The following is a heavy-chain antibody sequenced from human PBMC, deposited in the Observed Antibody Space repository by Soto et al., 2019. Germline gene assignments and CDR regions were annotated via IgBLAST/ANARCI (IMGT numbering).Heavy chain of an antibody. CDR2: MNPNSGNT. V-gene: IGHV1-8*01. Sequence: QVQLVQSGAEVKKPGASVKVSCKASGYTFTSYDINWVRQATGQGLEWMGWMNPNSGNTGYAQKFQGRVTMTRNTSISTAYMELSSLRSEDTAVYYCTRDGMITFGGVIANFDWGQGTLVTVSS. D-gene: IGHD3-16*02. CDR3: TRDGMITFGGVIANFD. J-gene: IGHJ4*02. CDR1: GYTFTSYD.